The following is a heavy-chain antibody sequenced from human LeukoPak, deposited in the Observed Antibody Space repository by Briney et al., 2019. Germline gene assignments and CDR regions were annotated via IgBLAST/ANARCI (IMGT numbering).Heavy chain of an antibody. V-gene: IGHV1-2*04. CDR1: GYTFTGYY. CDR2: INPNSGGT. D-gene: IGHD3-22*01. CDR3: ARGKGLGSSGYCDY. J-gene: IGHJ4*02. Sequence: ASVKVSCKASGYTFTGYYMHWVRQAPGQGLEWMGWINPNSGGTNYAQKFQGWVTMTRDTSISTAYMELSRLRSDDTAVYYCARGKGLGSSGYCDYWGQGTLVTVSS.